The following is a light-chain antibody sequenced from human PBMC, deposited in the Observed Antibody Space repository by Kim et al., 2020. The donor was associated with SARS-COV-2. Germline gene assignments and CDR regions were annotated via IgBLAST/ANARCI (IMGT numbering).Light chain of an antibody. Sequence: ASVGDRVAITCRASQSISSWLAWYQQKPGKAPKLLIYKASSLESGVPSRFSGSGSGTEFTLTISSLQPDDFATYYCQQYNSYSITFGQGTRLEIK. CDR2: KAS. CDR1: QSISSW. CDR3: QQYNSYSIT. V-gene: IGKV1-5*03. J-gene: IGKJ5*01.